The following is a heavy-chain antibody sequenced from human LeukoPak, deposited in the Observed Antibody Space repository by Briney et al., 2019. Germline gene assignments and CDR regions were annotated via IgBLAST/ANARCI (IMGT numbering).Heavy chain of an antibody. J-gene: IGHJ4*02. CDR3: AARYYDSVDY. Sequence: GGSLRLSCAASGFTFSNPWMGWVRQAPGKGLEWVAVISYDGSNKYYADSVKGRFTISRDNSKNTLYLQMNSLRAEDTAVYYCAARYYDSVDYWGQGTLVTVSS. D-gene: IGHD3-22*01. V-gene: IGHV3-30*01. CDR1: GFTFSNPW. CDR2: ISYDGSNK.